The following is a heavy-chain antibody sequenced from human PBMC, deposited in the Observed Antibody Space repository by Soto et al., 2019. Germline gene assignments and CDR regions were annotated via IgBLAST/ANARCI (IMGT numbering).Heavy chain of an antibody. CDR2: IYDTGGT. CDR3: ARIWLARWIDP. V-gene: IGHV4-59*01. Sequence: QVLLQESGPGLVKPSETLSLTCTVSGGSISNYFWTWIRQPPGKGLEWIGYIYDTGGTKYNPSLTGRVSMSIATSKPQFSLNPSSVTAADTAVYYCARIWLARWIDPWGQGTLVSVSS. D-gene: IGHD6-19*01. J-gene: IGHJ5*01. CDR1: GGSISNYF.